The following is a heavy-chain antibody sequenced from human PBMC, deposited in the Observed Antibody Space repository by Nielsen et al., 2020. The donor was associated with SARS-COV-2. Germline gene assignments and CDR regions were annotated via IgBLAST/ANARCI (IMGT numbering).Heavy chain of an antibody. D-gene: IGHD3/OR15-3a*01. CDR1: GFTFDDYG. CDR3: ARVGMVFGGGYPRPYYYYGMDV. Sequence: GESLKISCAASGFTFDDYGMNWVRQAPGKGLEWVSYISSSGSTIYYADSVKGRFTISRDNAKNSLYLQMNSLRAEDTAVYYCARVGMVFGGGYPRPYYYYGMDVWGQGTTVTVSS. J-gene: IGHJ6*02. V-gene: IGHV3-48*03. CDR2: ISSSGSTI.